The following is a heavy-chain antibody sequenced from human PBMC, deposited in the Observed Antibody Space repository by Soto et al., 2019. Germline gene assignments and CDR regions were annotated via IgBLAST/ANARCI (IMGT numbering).Heavy chain of an antibody. V-gene: IGHV1-69*04. Sequence: ASVTVSCKASGGTFSTYTITWVRQAPGQGLEWMGRIIPIIGIINYAQKFQGRVTISADKFTGTAYMELTGLRSDDTAVYYCAGDPDSHYNDSHASSYPWGQGTLVTVSS. CDR1: GGTFSTYT. D-gene: IGHD4-4*01. J-gene: IGHJ5*02. CDR3: AGDPDSHYNDSHASSYP. CDR2: IIPIIGII.